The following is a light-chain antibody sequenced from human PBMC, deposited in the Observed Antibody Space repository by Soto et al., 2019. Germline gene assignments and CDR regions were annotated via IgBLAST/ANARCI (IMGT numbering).Light chain of an antibody. CDR2: GAS. V-gene: IGKV3-20*01. CDR1: QSVSSY. CDR3: QQYDNSPLT. Sequence: EIVLTQSPGTLSLSPGERATLSCRASQSVSSYLAWYQQKPGQAPRLLIYGASSRATGIPDRFSGSGSGTDCTLTISRLEPEDFAVYYCQQYDNSPLTFGGGTKVEIK. J-gene: IGKJ4*01.